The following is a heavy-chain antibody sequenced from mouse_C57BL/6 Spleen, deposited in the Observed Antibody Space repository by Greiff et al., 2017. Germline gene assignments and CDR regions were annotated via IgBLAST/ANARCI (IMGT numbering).Heavy chain of an antibody. D-gene: IGHD3-3*01. Sequence: EVQLQQSGPELVKPGASVKISCKASGYSFTDYNMNWVKQSNGKSLEWIGVINPNYGTTSYNQKFKGKATLTVDQSSSTAYMQLNSLTSEDSAVYYCAKPLSLVAREAMDDWGKGTTVTVSS. V-gene: IGHV1-39*01. J-gene: IGHJ4*01. CDR2: INPNYGTT. CDR1: GYSFTDYN. CDR3: AKPLSLVAREAMDD.